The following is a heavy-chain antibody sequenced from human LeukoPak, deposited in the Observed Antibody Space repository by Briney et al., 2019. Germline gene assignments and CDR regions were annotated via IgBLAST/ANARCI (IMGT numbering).Heavy chain of an antibody. Sequence: SETLSLTCTVSGGSISSGGYCWSWIRQHPGKGLEWIGYIYYSGSTYYNPSLESRVTISVDTSKNQFSLKLSSVTAADTAVYYCARDDIVATFDWGQGTLVTVSS. V-gene: IGHV4-31*03. CDR1: GGSISSGGYC. D-gene: IGHD5-12*01. CDR2: IYYSGST. J-gene: IGHJ4*02. CDR3: ARDDIVATFD.